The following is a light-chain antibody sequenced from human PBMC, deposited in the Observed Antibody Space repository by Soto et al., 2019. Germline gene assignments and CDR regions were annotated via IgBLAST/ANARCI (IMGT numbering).Light chain of an antibody. Sequence: QSALTQPASVSGSPGQSITISCTGTSSDVGGYNYVSWYQQHPGKAPKLMIYEVSNRPSGVSNRFSGSKSGNTASLTISGLQAEYEAEYYCSSYTSSSTLGVFGTGTKLTVL. CDR1: SSDVGGYNY. CDR3: SSYTSSSTLGV. J-gene: IGLJ1*01. V-gene: IGLV2-14*01. CDR2: EVS.